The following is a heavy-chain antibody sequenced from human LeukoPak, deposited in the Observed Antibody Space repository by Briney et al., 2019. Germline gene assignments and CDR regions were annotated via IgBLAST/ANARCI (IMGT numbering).Heavy chain of an antibody. J-gene: IGHJ1*01. V-gene: IGHV3-15*01. CDR1: VFSSSDAW. CDR2: RKIRNRGRTI. D-gene: IGHD3/OR15-3a*01. CDR3: VTDGGQLHYYFTY. Sequence: VGSPRLSPAPSVFSSSDAWTRSVSATPEEGREWVCRRKIRNRGRTIDYAAPVKGRFTISRDDSRDTVYLQMNSLKTDATAVYYCVTDGGQLHYYFTYWGQGTLVTVSS.